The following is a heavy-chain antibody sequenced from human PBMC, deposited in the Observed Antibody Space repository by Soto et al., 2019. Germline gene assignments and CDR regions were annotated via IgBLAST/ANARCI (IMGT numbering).Heavy chain of an antibody. J-gene: IGHJ3*02. CDR1: GFTLRDYW. CDR3: LITTSAFDI. D-gene: IGHD4-4*01. Sequence: EVPLVESGGGLVQPGGSLRLSCAASGFTLRDYWMSWVRQAPGKGLEWVANIKQDGSEIYYVDSVEGRFTISRDNAKNSLFLQMNSLRAEDPAVYYCLITTSAFDIWGQGTLVTVSS. V-gene: IGHV3-7*01. CDR2: IKQDGSEI.